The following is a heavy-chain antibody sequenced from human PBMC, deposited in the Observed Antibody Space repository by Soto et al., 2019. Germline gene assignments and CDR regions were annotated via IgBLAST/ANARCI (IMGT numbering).Heavy chain of an antibody. D-gene: IGHD3-10*01. V-gene: IGHV3-33*01. Sequence: GGSRRLSCAASGFTFSSYGMHWVRQAPGKGLEWVAVIWYDGSNKYYADSVKGRFTISRDNSKNTLYLQMDSLRAEDTAVYYCARGYGSGSYIFDYWGQGTLVTVSS. J-gene: IGHJ4*02. CDR1: GFTFSSYG. CDR3: ARGYGSGSYIFDY. CDR2: IWYDGSNK.